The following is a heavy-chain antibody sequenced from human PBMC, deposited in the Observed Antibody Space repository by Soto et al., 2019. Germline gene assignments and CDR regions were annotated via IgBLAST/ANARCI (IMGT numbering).Heavy chain of an antibody. CDR3: AKDQLVQAS. CDR1: GFTFTTSA. V-gene: IGHV3-23*01. CDR2: ISASGDGT. J-gene: IGHJ5*02. Sequence: GGSLRLSCAASGFTFTTSAMTWVRQAPGKGLEWVSGISASGDGTYYADSVKGRFTISRDNSKNTLYLQMTSLRVEDTAIYYCAKDQLVQASWGQRTLVTGSS.